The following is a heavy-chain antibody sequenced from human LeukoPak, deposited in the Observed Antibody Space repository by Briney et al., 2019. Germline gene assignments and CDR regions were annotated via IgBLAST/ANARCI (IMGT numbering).Heavy chain of an antibody. CDR1: GFTFGTYD. Sequence: GGSLRLSCAASGFTFGTYDMHWVRQATGKGLEWVSGIDTAGDTYYPGSVKGRFTISRENAKNSLYLQMNSLRAGDTAVYYCTRVGSVGVISDAFDIWGQGTLVTVSS. CDR2: IDTAGDT. V-gene: IGHV3-13*01. D-gene: IGHD3-10*01. J-gene: IGHJ3*02. CDR3: TRVGSVGVISDAFDI.